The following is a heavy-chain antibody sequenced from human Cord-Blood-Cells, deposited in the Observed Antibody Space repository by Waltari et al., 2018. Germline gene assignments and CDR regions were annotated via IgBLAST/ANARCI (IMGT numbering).Heavy chain of an antibody. V-gene: IGHV1-2*04. CDR3: ARVSHDYNYYFDY. J-gene: IGHJ4*02. Sequence: QVQLVQSGAEVKKPGASVKVSCKASGYTFTGYYMHWVRQAPGQGPEWMGWNNPNSGGTTYAQKCKGWVTMTRDTSISTAYMELSRLRSDDTAVYYCARVSHDYNYYFDYWGQGTLVTVSS. CDR2: NNPNSGGT. D-gene: IGHD4-4*01. CDR1: GYTFTGYY.